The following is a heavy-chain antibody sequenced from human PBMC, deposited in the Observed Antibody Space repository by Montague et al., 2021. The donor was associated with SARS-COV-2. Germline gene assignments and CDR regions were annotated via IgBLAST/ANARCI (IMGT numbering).Heavy chain of an antibody. CDR1: GGSIRSGSYY. D-gene: IGHD2-21*01. CDR2: IYITGAT. CDR3: AREQVMWWFDP. J-gene: IGHJ5*02. Sequence: TLSLTCTVSGGSIRSGSYYWSWVRQPAGKGLEFIGRIYITGATNYNPSLKSRVAISVDTSKNQFSLKLTSVTAADTAVYHCAREQVMWWFDPWGQGTLVTVSS. V-gene: IGHV4-61*02.